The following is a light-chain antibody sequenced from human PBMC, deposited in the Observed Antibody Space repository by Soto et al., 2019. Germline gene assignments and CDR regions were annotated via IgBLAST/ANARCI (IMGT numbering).Light chain of an antibody. Sequence: DILLTQSPATLSLSPGERATLSCRASQSFSGYLAWYQQKPGQAPRLLIYDASKRATGIPARFSGRGSGTDFTLTLTSLAPYDFAVYYCQQRSNWPPVLTFGQATRLEIK. CDR1: QSFSGY. CDR3: QQRSNWPPVLT. J-gene: IGKJ5*01. CDR2: DAS. V-gene: IGKV3-11*01.